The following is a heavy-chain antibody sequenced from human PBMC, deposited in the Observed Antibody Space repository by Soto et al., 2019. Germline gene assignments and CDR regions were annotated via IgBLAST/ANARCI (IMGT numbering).Heavy chain of an antibody. Sequence: ASVKVSCKASGYTFTSYGISWVRQAPGQGLEWMGWISAYNGNTNYAQKLQGRVTMTTDTSTSTAYMELRSLRSDDTAVYYCARDLQQVLRYFDWFSPRPVGYYYGMDVWGQGTTVTVSS. D-gene: IGHD3-9*01. J-gene: IGHJ6*02. CDR3: ARDLQQVLRYFDWFSPRPVGYYYGMDV. V-gene: IGHV1-18*01. CDR1: GYTFTSYG. CDR2: ISAYNGNT.